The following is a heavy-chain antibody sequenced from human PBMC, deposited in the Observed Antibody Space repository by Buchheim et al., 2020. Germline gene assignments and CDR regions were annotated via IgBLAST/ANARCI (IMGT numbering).Heavy chain of an antibody. V-gene: IGHV3-48*01. CDR1: GFTFSSYS. Sequence: EVFLVESGGGLVQPGGSLRLSCATSGFTFSSYSFNWVRQAPGKGLEWVAFITTSSSNIHYADSVKGRFAISRDNAKNSLSLQMNSLRAEDTAVYYCARGSPHIDYWGQGSL. J-gene: IGHJ4*02. CDR3: ARGSPHIDY. CDR2: ITTSSSNI.